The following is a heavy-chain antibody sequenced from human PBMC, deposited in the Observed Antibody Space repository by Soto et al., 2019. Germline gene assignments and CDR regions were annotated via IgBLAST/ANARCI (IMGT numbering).Heavy chain of an antibody. Sequence: QVQLQESGPGLVKPSQTLSLTCTVSGASISSGGYYWSWIRQLPGKGLEWMGYIYDTGTTYYNPSLKSRVTISVDTSKNQFSLKLSSVTAADTAVFYCASYLYGYPYYFDYWGQGTLVTVS. CDR3: ASYLYGYPYYFDY. CDR2: IYDTGTT. CDR1: GASISSGGYY. D-gene: IGHD5-18*01. J-gene: IGHJ4*02. V-gene: IGHV4-31*03.